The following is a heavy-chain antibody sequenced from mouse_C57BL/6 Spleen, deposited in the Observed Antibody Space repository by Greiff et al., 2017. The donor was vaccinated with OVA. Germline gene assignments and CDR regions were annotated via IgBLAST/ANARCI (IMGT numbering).Heavy chain of an antibody. J-gene: IGHJ2*01. Sequence: QVQLQQPGAELVKPGASVKLSCKASGYTFTSYWMQWVKQRPGQGLEWIGEIDPSDSYTNYNQKFKGKATLTVDTSPSTAYMQLSSLTSEDSAVYYCASRGPYYGNYWGQGTTLTVSS. CDR2: IDPSDSYT. V-gene: IGHV1-50*01. D-gene: IGHD2-10*01. CDR3: ASRGPYYGNY. CDR1: GYTFTSYW.